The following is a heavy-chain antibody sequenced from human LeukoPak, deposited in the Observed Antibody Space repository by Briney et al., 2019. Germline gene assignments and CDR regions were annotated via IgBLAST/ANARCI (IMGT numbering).Heavy chain of an antibody. J-gene: IGHJ3*02. V-gene: IGHV3-74*01. Sequence: GGSLRLSCAASGFTFSSYWMHWVRQAPGKGLVWVSRITSDGSSTSYADSVKGRFTIPRDNAKNTLYLQMNSLRAEDTAVYYCARDGGDDAFDIWGQGTMVTVSS. D-gene: IGHD3-10*01. CDR2: ITSDGSST. CDR3: ARDGGDDAFDI. CDR1: GFTFSSYW.